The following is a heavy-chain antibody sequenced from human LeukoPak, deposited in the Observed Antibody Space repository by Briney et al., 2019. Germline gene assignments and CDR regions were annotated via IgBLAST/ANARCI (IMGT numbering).Heavy chain of an antibody. V-gene: IGHV3-21*01. D-gene: IGHD3-22*01. Sequence: GGSLRLSCAASGFTFSSYSMNWVRQAPGKGLEWVSSISSSSYIYYADSVKGRFTISRDNAKNSLYLQMNSLRAEDTAVYYCARGSSGYYYQAGVYWFDPWGQGTLVTVSS. CDR1: GFTFSSYS. CDR3: ARGSSGYYYQAGVYWFDP. CDR2: ISSSSYI. J-gene: IGHJ5*02.